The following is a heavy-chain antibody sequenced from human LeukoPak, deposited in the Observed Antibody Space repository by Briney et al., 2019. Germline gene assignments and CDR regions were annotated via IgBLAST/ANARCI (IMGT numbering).Heavy chain of an antibody. CDR1: GGSISSYY. D-gene: IGHD6-6*01. Sequence: ASETLSLTCTVSGGSISSYYWSWIRQPPGKGLEWIGSIYYSGSTYYNPSLKSRVTISVDTSKNQFSLKLSSVTAADTAVYYCARQSGSSSGLDYWGQGTLVTVSS. V-gene: IGHV4-59*05. CDR2: IYYSGST. J-gene: IGHJ4*02. CDR3: ARQSGSSSGLDY.